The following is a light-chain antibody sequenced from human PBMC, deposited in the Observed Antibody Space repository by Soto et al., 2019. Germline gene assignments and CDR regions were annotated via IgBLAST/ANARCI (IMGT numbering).Light chain of an antibody. CDR3: QKYNSAPLT. CDR2: AAS. J-gene: IGKJ4*01. CDR1: QDINNY. V-gene: IGKV1-27*01. Sequence: DIQMTQSPSSRSGSAVDSVTISSQASQDINNYLAWYQQKPGKVPKLLIYAASTLQSGVPSRFSGSGSGTDFTLTISSLQPEDVATYYCQKYNSAPLTPGGGTKVDIK.